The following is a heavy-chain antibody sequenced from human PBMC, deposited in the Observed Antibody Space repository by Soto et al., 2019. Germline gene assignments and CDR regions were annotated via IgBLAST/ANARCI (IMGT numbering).Heavy chain of an antibody. CDR2: IYDTGISGYTPST. V-gene: IGHV4-59*01. CDR3: ARGEDAFFYYGLDV. CDR1: GGSMSEYF. J-gene: IGHJ6*02. Sequence: SETLSLTCTVSGGSMSEYFWSWIRQSPGKGLEWIAYIYDTGISGYTPSTSYNPSLKSRVTMSVDTSKSQFSLKLTSVTAADTAVYYCARGEDAFFYYGLDVWGQGITVTVSS.